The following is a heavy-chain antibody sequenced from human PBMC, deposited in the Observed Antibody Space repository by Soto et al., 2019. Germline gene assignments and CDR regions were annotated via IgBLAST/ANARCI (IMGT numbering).Heavy chain of an antibody. V-gene: IGHV4-39*01. CDR1: GGSISRSTYY. CDR3: ARQVPAAIRLGWFDP. Sequence: TLSLTCTVSGGSISRSTYYWGWIRQPPGKGLEWIGSIYYSGSTYYRPSLKSRVTISVDTSKNQFSLKLSSVTAADTAVYYCARQVPAAIRLGWFDPWGQGTLVTVS. D-gene: IGHD2-2*02. J-gene: IGHJ5*02. CDR2: IYYSGST.